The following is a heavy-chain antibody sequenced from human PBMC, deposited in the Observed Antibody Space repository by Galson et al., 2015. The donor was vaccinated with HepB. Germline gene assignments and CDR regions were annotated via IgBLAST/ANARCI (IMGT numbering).Heavy chain of an antibody. Sequence: SLRLSCAASGFTFSNAWMNWVRQAPGKGLEWVGRIKSKTDGGTTDYAAPVKGRFTISRDDSKNTLYLQMNSLKTEDTAVYYCTTESYYYGSGSYPMLGYYYGMDVWGQGTTVTVSS. CDR1: GFTFSNAW. D-gene: IGHD3-10*01. V-gene: IGHV3-15*07. J-gene: IGHJ6*02. CDR3: TTESYYYGSGSYPMLGYYYGMDV. CDR2: IKSKTDGGTT.